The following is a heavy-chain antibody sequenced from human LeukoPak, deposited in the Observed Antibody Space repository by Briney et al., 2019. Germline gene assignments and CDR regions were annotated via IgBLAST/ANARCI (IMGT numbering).Heavy chain of an antibody. CDR1: GFTFSCYS. J-gene: IGHJ4*02. Sequence: GGSLRLSCAASGFTFSCYSMNWVGQAPGKGLEWVSSISSSSSYIYYADSVKGRFTISRDNAKNSLYLQMNSLTAEDTAVYYCASYYDFWSGYYTYYFDYWGQGTLVTVSS. CDR2: ISSSSSYI. CDR3: ASYYDFWSGYYTYYFDY. D-gene: IGHD3-3*01. V-gene: IGHV3-21*01.